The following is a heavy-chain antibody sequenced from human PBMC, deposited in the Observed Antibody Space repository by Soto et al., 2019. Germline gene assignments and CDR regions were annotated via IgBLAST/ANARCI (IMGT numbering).Heavy chain of an antibody. D-gene: IGHD4-17*01. CDR3: ARDGVDYESGWFDL. J-gene: IGHJ5*02. Sequence: QVQLQASGPGLVKPSETLSLTCTVSGDSVYRGSYYWNWIRQAPGRRLEWIGYTYYTGSTDYNPSLKSRITISVDTSKNQFYLSLRSVTAADTAVYYCARDGVDYESGWFDLWGQGTLVTVSS. V-gene: IGHV4-61*01. CDR1: GDSVYRGSYY. CDR2: TYYTGST.